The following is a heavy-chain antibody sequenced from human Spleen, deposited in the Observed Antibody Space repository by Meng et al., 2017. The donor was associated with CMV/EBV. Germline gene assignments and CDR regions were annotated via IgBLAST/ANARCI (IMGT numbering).Heavy chain of an antibody. J-gene: IGHJ4*02. Sequence: ASVKVSCQTSGYTFTNYGINWVRQAPGQGLEWMGWISAYNDKTNYAQKLQGRVTMTTDTSTSTAYMELRSLRSDDTAVYYCARDRYCSSPNCYTLWYFDYWGQGTLVTVSS. CDR2: ISAYNDKT. V-gene: IGHV1-18*01. CDR1: GYTFTNYG. CDR3: ARDRYCSSPNCYTLWYFDY. D-gene: IGHD2-2*02.